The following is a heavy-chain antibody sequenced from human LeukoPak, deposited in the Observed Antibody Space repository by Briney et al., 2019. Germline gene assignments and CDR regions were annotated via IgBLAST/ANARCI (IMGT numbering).Heavy chain of an antibody. CDR1: GYTLTGLS. CDR2: FDPEDGET. D-gene: IGHD5-12*01. CDR3: VASPTRNWFDP. J-gene: IGHJ5*02. V-gene: IGHV1-24*01. Sequence: ASVKVSCKVSGYTLTGLSMHWVRQAPGKGLEWMGGFDPEDGETIYAQKFQGRVTMTEDTSTDTAYMELSSLRSEDTAVYYCVASPTRNWFDPWGQGTLVTVSS.